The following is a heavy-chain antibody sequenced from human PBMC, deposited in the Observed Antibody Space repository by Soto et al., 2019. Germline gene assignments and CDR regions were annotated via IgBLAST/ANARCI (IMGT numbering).Heavy chain of an antibody. CDR1: GGSISSGGYY. CDR2: LYYSGST. D-gene: IGHD4-17*01. CDR3: ARSDDYGAYSHY. V-gene: IGHV4-31*03. J-gene: IGHJ4*02. Sequence: QVQLQESGPGLVKPSQTLSLTCTVSGGSISSGGYYWSWIRQHPGKGLEWIGYLYYSGSTYYNPSLKSRGXIXVXXSKNQFSLKLSSVTAAATAVYYCARSDDYGAYSHYWGQGTLVTVSS.